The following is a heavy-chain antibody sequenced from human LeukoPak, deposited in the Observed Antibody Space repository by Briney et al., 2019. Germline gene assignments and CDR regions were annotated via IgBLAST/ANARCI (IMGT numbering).Heavy chain of an antibody. Sequence: SETLSLTCTVSGGSISSYYWSWIRQPPGKGLEWIGYIYYSGSTNYNPSLKSRVTISVDTSKNQFSLKLSSVTAADTAVYYCAREGFGEDYYYYMDVWGKGTTVTVSS. CDR3: AREGFGEDYYYYMDV. V-gene: IGHV4-59*12. J-gene: IGHJ6*03. CDR2: IYYSGST. D-gene: IGHD3-10*01. CDR1: GGSISSYY.